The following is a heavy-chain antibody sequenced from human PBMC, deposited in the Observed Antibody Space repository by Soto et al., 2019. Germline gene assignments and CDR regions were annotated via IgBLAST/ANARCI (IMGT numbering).Heavy chain of an antibody. CDR3: ARASGESYPGSRVFDS. J-gene: IGHJ4*02. V-gene: IGHV3-23*01. CDR2: ISGSGGST. CDR1: GFTFSSYA. Sequence: GSLRLSCAASGFTFSSYAMSWVRQAPGKGLEWVSAISGSGGSTLHADSVKGRFTISRDNSKNTLYLQMNSLRAEDTAIYYCARASGESYPGSRVFDSWGQGTRVTVSS. D-gene: IGHD3-10*01.